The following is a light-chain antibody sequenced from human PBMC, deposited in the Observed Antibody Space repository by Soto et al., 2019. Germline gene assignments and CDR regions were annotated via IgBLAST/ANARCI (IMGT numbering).Light chain of an antibody. CDR2: GAS. J-gene: IGKJ1*01. CDR1: QSVSSSY. Sequence: EIGLTQSPGTLSFSPGERANLSCRASQSVSSSYLAWYQQKPGQAPRLLIYGASSRATGIPDRFGGSGSGTDFSLTISRLEPEDFAVYYCHQYGSSPATFGQGTKVDIK. CDR3: HQYGSSPAT. V-gene: IGKV3-20*01.